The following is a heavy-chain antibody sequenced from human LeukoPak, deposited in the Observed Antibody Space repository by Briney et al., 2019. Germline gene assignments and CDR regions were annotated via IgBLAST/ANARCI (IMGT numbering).Heavy chain of an antibody. J-gene: IGHJ6*03. D-gene: IGHD5-12*01. CDR1: GGTFVNHA. V-gene: IGHV1-69*05. Sequence: SVKVSCKASGGTFVNHAISWVRQAPGQGLEWMGGIIPIFGTTNYAQKFQGRVTITTDEYTSTAYMELSSLRSEDTAVYYCARDRLPGYYHYYMDVWGKGNTVTVSS. CDR2: IIPIFGTT. CDR3: ARDRLPGYYHYYMDV.